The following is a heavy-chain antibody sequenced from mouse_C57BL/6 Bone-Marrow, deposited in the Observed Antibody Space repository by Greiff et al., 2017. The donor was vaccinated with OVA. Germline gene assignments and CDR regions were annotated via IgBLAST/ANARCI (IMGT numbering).Heavy chain of an antibody. V-gene: IGHV14-4*01. Sequence: VQLQQSGAELVRPGASVKLSCTASGFNITDDYMPWVQQRPEQGLEWIGWIDPENGDTEYASKFQGKAPISADTSSNTAYLQLSSVTSEDTAVYYCTSYGNFDDWGQGTTLTVSS. D-gene: IGHD2-1*01. CDR2: IDPENGDT. CDR3: TSYGNFDD. J-gene: IGHJ2*01. CDR1: GFNITDDY.